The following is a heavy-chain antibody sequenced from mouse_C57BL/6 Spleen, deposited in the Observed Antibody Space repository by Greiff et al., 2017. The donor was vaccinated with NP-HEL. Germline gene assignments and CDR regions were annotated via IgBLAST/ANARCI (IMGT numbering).Heavy chain of an antibody. CDR3: ARHGGVSVIYAMDY. CDR1: GFTFSSYG. D-gene: IGHD6-2*01. Sequence: DVKLVESGGDLVKPGGSLKLSCAASGFTFSSYGMSWVRQTPDKRLEWVATISSGGSYTYYPDSVKGRFTISRDNAKNTMYLQMSSLKSEDTSMYYCARHGGVSVIYAMDYWGQGTSVTVSS. V-gene: IGHV5-6*02. J-gene: IGHJ4*01. CDR2: ISSGGSYT.